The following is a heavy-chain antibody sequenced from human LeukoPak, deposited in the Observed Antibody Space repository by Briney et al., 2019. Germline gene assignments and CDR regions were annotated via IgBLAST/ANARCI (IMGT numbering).Heavy chain of an antibody. CDR3: AKDSAKKYDDY. J-gene: IGHJ4*02. CDR1: GFNFSNYW. V-gene: IGHV3-7*03. D-gene: IGHD2/OR15-2a*01. CDR2: IKHDGSEK. Sequence: GESLRLSCAVSGFNFSNYWMSWVRQAPGKGLEWVANIKHDGSEKYSVASVKGRFTISRDNAKNSVYLQMNTLRAEDTAVYYCAKDSAKKYDDYWGQGTLVTVSS.